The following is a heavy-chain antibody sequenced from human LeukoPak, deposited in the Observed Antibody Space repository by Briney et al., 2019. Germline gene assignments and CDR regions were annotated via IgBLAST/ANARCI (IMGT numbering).Heavy chain of an antibody. Sequence: GASVKVSCKVSGYTFTELSMHWVRQAPGKGLEWMGGFDPEDGETIYAQKFQGRVTMTEDTSTDTAYMELSSLRSEDTAVYYCAMLGHYYYDSSGSQYRVWGQGTLVTVSS. CDR2: FDPEDGET. D-gene: IGHD3-22*01. V-gene: IGHV1-24*01. CDR1: GYTFTELS. J-gene: IGHJ4*02. CDR3: AMLGHYYYDSSGSQYRV.